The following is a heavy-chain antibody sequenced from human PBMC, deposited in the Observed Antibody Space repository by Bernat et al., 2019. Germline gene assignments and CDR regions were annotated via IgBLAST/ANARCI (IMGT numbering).Heavy chain of an antibody. J-gene: IGHJ1*01. Sequence: EVQLSESGGGLVQPGGSLRLSCAASGFTFSSYAMSWARQAPGTGLEGVAGITESGGNTYYADSVKGRFTISRDNSKNTLYLQINSLRAEDTAVYYCAKRYSTSWYVEQWGQGTLVTVSS. CDR1: GFTFSSYA. CDR2: ITESGGNT. CDR3: AKRYSTSWYVEQ. D-gene: IGHD6-13*01. V-gene: IGHV3-23*01.